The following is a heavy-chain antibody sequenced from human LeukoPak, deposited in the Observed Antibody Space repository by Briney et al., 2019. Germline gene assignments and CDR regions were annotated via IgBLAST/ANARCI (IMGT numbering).Heavy chain of an antibody. CDR1: GFSFSSYW. V-gene: IGHV3-74*01. CDR3: ARDGGYCSGGSCYSYYFDY. CDR2: IQYDGSTT. D-gene: IGHD2-15*01. J-gene: IGHJ4*02. Sequence: PGGSLRLSCAASGFSFSSYWMHWVRQAPGKGLVWVARIQYDGSTTNYADSVKGRFTISRDNAKKTLYVQMNSLRAEDTAVYYCARDGGYCSGGSCYSYYFDYWGQGTLVTVSS.